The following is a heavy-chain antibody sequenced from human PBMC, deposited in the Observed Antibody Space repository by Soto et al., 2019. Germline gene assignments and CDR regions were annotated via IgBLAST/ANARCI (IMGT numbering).Heavy chain of an antibody. J-gene: IGHJ6*01. CDR2: LYHSGST. Sequence: QVQLQESGPGLVKPSGTLSLTCAVSGGSISSSNWWSWVRQPPGKGLEWIGGLYHSGSTNYNPYLTSRVTISVDKSKNQFSLKLSSVTAADTAVYYCSRDWVVGYYDILTGYYYYYGMDVW. CDR3: SRDWVVGYYDILTGYYYYYGMDV. D-gene: IGHD3-9*01. V-gene: IGHV4-4*02. CDR1: GGSISSSNW.